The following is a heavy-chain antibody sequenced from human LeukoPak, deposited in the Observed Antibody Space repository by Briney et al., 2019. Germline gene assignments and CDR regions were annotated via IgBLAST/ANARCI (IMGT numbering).Heavy chain of an antibody. D-gene: IGHD3-16*01. V-gene: IGHV3-64*01. CDR1: GFTFRYYA. CDR2: ISSNGGST. Sequence: GGSLTLSFAASGFTFRYYAMHRVRQAPGKRLEYVSAISSNGGSTYYANSVKGRFTISRDKSKNTVYLKMGSLRAEDMAVYYCARETRRGDAFDIWGQGTMVTVSS. CDR3: ARETRRGDAFDI. J-gene: IGHJ3*02.